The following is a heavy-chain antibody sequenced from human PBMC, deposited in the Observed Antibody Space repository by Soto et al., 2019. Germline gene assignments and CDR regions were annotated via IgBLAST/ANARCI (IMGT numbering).Heavy chain of an antibody. J-gene: IGHJ5*02. Sequence: SDTLSLTCTVSGGSISSSSYYWGWIRQPPGKGLEWIGSIYYSGSTYYNPSLKSRVTISVDTSKNQFSLKLSSVTAADTAVYYCARLDDSGSYPWGQGTLVTVSS. CDR2: IYYSGST. D-gene: IGHD3-10*01. CDR1: GGSISSSSYY. CDR3: ARLDDSGSYP. V-gene: IGHV4-39*01.